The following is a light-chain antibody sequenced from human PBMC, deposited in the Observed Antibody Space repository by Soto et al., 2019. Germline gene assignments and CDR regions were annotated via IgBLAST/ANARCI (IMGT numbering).Light chain of an antibody. CDR1: QSIRTW. J-gene: IGKJ4*01. V-gene: IGKV1-5*03. Sequence: DIQMTQSPSTLSASVGDRVTITCRASQSIRTWLAWYQQKPGKAPKLLIYKASSLEGGVRSRFSGSGSETQVTLTISSLQPDDFATYYCQQYNSYTPLTFGGGTKVEIK. CDR2: KAS. CDR3: QQYNSYTPLT.